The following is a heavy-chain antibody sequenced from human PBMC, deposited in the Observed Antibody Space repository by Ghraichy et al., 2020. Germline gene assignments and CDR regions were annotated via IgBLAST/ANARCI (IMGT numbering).Heavy chain of an antibody. D-gene: IGHD6-19*01. J-gene: IGHJ3*02. CDR2: ISAYNGNT. V-gene: IGHV1-18*04. CDR1: GYTFTSYG. Sequence: ASVKVSCKASGYTFTSYGISWVRQAPGQGLEWMGWISAYNGNTNYAQKLQGRVTMTTDTSTSTAYMELRSLRSDDTAVYYCARDQNTAVADAFDIWGQGTMVTVSS. CDR3: ARDQNTAVADAFDI.